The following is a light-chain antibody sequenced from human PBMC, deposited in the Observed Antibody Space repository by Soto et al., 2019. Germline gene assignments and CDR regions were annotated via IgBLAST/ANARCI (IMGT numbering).Light chain of an antibody. V-gene: IGLV2-14*01. CDR1: SSDVGGYNY. Sequence: QSVLTQPASVSGSPGQSITISCTGTSSDVGGYNYVSWYQQHPGKAPKLMIPEVSNRPSGVSNRFSGSKSGNTASLTISGLQAEDEADYYCSSYTSSSTLVFGGGTKLTVL. CDR3: SSYTSSSTLV. J-gene: IGLJ2*01. CDR2: EVS.